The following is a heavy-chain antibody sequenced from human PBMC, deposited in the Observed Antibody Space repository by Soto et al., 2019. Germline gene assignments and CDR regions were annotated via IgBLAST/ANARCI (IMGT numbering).Heavy chain of an antibody. J-gene: IGHJ3*02. CDR3: ARHPPRLANTLDGFDI. V-gene: IGHV4-39*01. Sequence: QLQLQESGPGLVKPSETLSLTCSVSGGSISGNNQYWGWIRQPPGQELEWIASIYYKGSTYERPSLKSRVSIFVDSSQNQFSLTLRSVTVADTGVYFCARHPPRLANTLDGFDIWGQGTRVTVSS. CDR1: GGSISGNNQY. CDR2: IYYKGST.